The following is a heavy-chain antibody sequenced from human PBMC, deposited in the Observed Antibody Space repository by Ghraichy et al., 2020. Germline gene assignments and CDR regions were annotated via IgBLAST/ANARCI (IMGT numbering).Heavy chain of an antibody. CDR2: IWYDGSNK. CDR1: GFTFSSYG. Sequence: SLNISCAASGFTFSSYGMHWVRQAPGKGLEWVAVIWYDGSNKYYADSVKGRFTISRDNSKNTLYLQMNSLRAEDTAVYYCARMSYCGGDCYSEFDYWGQGTLVTVSS. J-gene: IGHJ4*02. CDR3: ARMSYCGGDCYSEFDY. D-gene: IGHD2-21*02. V-gene: IGHV3-33*01.